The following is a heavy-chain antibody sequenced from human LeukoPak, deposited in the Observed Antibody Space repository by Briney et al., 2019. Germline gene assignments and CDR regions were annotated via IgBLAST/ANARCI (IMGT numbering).Heavy chain of an antibody. CDR2: ISSSSSYI. V-gene: IGHV3-21*01. J-gene: IGHJ4*02. CDR1: GFTFSSYS. CDR3: ARGGSWGSAYYFDY. Sequence: PGGSLRPSCAASGFTFSSYSMNWVRQAPGKGLEWVSSISSSSSYIYYADSVKGRFTISRDNAKNTLYLQMNSLRAEDTAVYYCARGGSWGSAYYFDYWGQGTLVTVSS. D-gene: IGHD2-15*01.